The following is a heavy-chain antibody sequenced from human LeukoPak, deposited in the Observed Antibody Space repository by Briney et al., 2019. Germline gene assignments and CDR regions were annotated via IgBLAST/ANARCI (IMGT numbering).Heavy chain of an antibody. J-gene: IGHJ4*02. CDR3: ARGWKGGSYRIDY. CDR1: GDSISYFY. Sequence: SETLSLTCSVSGDSISYFYWSWIRQAAGKGLEWIGRFSSSGTTDYNASLKSRVTMSVDTSKNQLSLKLSSVTTADTAVYYCARGWKGGSYRIDYWGQGTLVTVSS. D-gene: IGHD1-26*01. CDR2: FSSSGTT. V-gene: IGHV4-4*07.